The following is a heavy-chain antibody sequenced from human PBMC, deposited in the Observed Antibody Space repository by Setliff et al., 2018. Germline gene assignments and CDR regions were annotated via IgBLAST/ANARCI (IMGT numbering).Heavy chain of an antibody. CDR1: GFTFFSYT. Sequence: LRLSCTTSGFTFFSYTMNWVRQAPGKGLEWVSAITDDGDTTHYAGSVKGRFTIDRDNTNSKLYLQMNSLRVEDTALYYCAKSSGSSSATNLEYLGPGTLVTVSS. CDR2: ITDDGDTT. V-gene: IGHV3-23*01. CDR3: AKSSGSSSATNLEY. D-gene: IGHD3-10*01. J-gene: IGHJ4*02.